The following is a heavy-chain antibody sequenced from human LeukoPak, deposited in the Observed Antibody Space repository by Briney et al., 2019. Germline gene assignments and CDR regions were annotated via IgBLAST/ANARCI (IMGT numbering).Heavy chain of an antibody. J-gene: IGHJ4*02. CDR1: GGSISSYY. V-gene: IGHV4-59*01. CDR3: ARGSYDILTGYYKPFDY. CDR2: IYYSGST. D-gene: IGHD3-9*01. Sequence: SETLSLTCTVSGGSISSYYWSWIRQPPGKGLEWIGYIYYSGSTNHNPSLKSRVTISVDTSKNQFSLKLSSVTAADTAVYYCARGSYDILTGYYKPFDYWGQGTLVTVSS.